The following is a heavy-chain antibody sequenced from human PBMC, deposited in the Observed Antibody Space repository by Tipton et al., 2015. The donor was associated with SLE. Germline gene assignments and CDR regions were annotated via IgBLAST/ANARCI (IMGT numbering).Heavy chain of an antibody. J-gene: IGHJ4*02. CDR2: YYYSGSA. CDR3: ARLGRDFDY. V-gene: IGHV4-39*07. Sequence: TLSLTCIVSGGSISSSSYYWGWIRQPPGKGLEWIGSYYYSGSAAYNPSLKSRVTISVDTSKNQFSLKLSSVTAADTAVYYCARLGRDFDYWGQGALVTVSS. CDR1: GGSISSSSYY. D-gene: IGHD7-27*01.